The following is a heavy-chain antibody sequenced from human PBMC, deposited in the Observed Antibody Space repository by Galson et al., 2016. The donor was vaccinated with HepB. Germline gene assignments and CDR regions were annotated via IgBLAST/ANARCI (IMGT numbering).Heavy chain of an antibody. J-gene: IGHJ4*02. CDR3: GRSRASRNGYVDS. CDR2: IHSSGTS. V-gene: IGHV4-39*01. CDR1: GVSVSSSYYF. Sequence: SETLSLTCTVSGVSVSSSYYFWGWVRQPPGKGLEWIGLIHSSGTSHYDPSLNSRLTMSVETAKNQFSLRLSSVTAADTAVYYCGRSRASRNGYVDSWGQGTLVTVSS.